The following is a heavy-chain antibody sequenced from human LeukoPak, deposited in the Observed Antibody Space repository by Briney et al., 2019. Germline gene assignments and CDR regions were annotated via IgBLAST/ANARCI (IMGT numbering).Heavy chain of an antibody. D-gene: IGHD3-9*01. CDR1: GFTVSSNY. J-gene: IGHJ4*02. Sequence: GGSLRLSCAASGFTVSSNYMSWVRQAPGKGLEWVSVIYSGGSTYYADSVKGRFTTSRDNSKNTLYLQMNSLRAEDTAVYYCARGHDILTGYGDYWGQGTLVTVSS. V-gene: IGHV3-53*01. CDR2: IYSGGST. CDR3: ARGHDILTGYGDY.